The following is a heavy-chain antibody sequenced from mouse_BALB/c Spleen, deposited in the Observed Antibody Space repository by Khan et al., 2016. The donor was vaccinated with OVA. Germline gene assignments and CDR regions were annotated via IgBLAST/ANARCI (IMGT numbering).Heavy chain of an antibody. CDR1: GFSLTSYG. D-gene: IGHD2-1*01. V-gene: IGHV2-3*01. CDR3: VKQDYGTLYAMDY. Sequence: QVQLKQSGPGLVAPSQSLSITCTVSGFSLTSYGVNWVRQPPGKGLEWLGVIWGDGSTNYPSDLISRLSISKDNSKSQVFLKLNSLQTDDTATYYIVKQDYGTLYAMDYWGQGTAVTVSS. J-gene: IGHJ4*01. CDR2: IWGDGST.